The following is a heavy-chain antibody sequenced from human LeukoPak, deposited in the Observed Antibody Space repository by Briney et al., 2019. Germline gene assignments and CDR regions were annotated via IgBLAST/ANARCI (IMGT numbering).Heavy chain of an antibody. D-gene: IGHD4-11*01. V-gene: IGHV3-20*04. CDR1: GFTFGDYG. CDR2: ITWSGGST. Sequence: GGSLRLSCAASGFTFGDYGMSWVRQAPGKGLEWVSAITWSGGSTGYADSVKGRFTISRDNAKNSLYLQMNSLRAGDTALYYCAREGGATVYYFDYWGQGTLVTVSS. CDR3: AREGGATVYYFDY. J-gene: IGHJ4*02.